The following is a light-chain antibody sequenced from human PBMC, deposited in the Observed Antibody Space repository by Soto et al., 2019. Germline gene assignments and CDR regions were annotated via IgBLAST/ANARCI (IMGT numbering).Light chain of an antibody. CDR2: GAS. J-gene: IGKJ1*01. CDR3: QHYDSLPRT. V-gene: IGKV3-20*01. CDR1: QSVSSSH. Sequence: EIVLTQSPGTLSLSPGERATLSCRASQSVSSSHLAWYQQKPGQAPRLLIYGASSRATGIPARFSGSGSGTDFTLTISRLEPEDFAVYYCQHYDSLPRTFGQGTKVEIK.